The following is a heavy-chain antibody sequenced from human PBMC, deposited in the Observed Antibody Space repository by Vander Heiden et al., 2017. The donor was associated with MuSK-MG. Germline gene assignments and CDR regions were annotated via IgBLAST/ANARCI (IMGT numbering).Heavy chain of an antibody. V-gene: IGHV4-4*02. CDR3: ARDLGNYGSGSYYNGMDY. J-gene: IGHJ4*02. CDR1: GGSISSING. Sequence: QVQLQEAGPGLVKPSGTLSLTCAVSGGSISSINGWSWVRQPPGKGLEWIGEIYHSGSTNYNPSLKSRVTISVDKSKNQFSLKLSSVTAADTAVYYCARDLGNYGSGSYYNGMDYWGQGTLVTVSS. CDR2: IYHSGST. D-gene: IGHD3-10*01.